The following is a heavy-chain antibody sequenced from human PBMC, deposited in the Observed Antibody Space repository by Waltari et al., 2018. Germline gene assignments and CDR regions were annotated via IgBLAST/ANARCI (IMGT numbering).Heavy chain of an antibody. J-gene: IGHJ3*01. D-gene: IGHD2-21*01. CDR1: GYTFTSYG. Sequence: QMQLVQSGAEVKKPGASVKVSCQASGYTFTSYGMNWVRQAPGQGLEWMGWMNPSSGNTGYAQRFQGRVTMTRDTSISTAYMELSSLRSEDTAVYFCAMGNGAVIRDAFDVWGQGTMVTVSS. CDR2: MNPSSGNT. V-gene: IGHV1-8*01. CDR3: AMGNGAVIRDAFDV.